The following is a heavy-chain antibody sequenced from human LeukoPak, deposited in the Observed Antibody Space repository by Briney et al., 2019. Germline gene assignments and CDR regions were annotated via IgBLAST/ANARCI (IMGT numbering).Heavy chain of an antibody. CDR2: ISGSGGST. CDR1: GFTFSSYA. D-gene: IGHD6-13*01. CDR3: AKWDEQQLDAFDI. J-gene: IGHJ3*02. V-gene: IGHV3-23*01. Sequence: GGSLRLSCAASGFTFSSYAMSWVRQAPGKGLEWVSAISGSGGSTYYTDSVKGRFTISRVNSKNTLYLQMNSLRAEDTAVYYCAKWDEQQLDAFDIWGQGTMVTVSS.